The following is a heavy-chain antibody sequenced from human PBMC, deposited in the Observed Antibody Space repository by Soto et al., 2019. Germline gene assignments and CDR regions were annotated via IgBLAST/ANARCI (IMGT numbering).Heavy chain of an antibody. CDR1: GYTFTSYD. D-gene: IGHD3-3*01. J-gene: IGHJ6*03. V-gene: IGHV1-8*01. CDR2: MNPNSGNT. Sequence: GASVKVSCKASGYTFTSYDINWVRQATGQGLEWMGWMNPNSGNTGYAQKFQGRVTMTRNTSIGTAYMELSSLRSEDTAVYYCARGTSVNTIFGVVIRVYYMDVWGKGTTVTVSS. CDR3: ARGTSVNTIFGVVIRVYYMDV.